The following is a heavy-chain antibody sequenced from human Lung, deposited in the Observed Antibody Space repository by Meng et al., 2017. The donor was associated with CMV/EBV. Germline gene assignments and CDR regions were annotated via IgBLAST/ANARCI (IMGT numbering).Heavy chain of an antibody. V-gene: IGHV4-4*02. D-gene: IGHD6-19*01. J-gene: IGHJ4*02. Sequence: QLQESGPGLVKPSGTLSLTCAVSGGSISISTWWSWVRQPPGKGLEWIGEIYHSGGTNYNPSLRGRVTISLDKSKNQFSLTLRSVTAADTAVYYCERDPYATGWAGWGQGTLVTVSS. CDR1: GGSISISTW. CDR2: IYHSGGT. CDR3: ERDPYATGWAG.